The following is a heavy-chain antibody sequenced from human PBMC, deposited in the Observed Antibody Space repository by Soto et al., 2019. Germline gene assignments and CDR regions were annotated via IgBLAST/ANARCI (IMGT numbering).Heavy chain of an antibody. V-gene: IGHV3-48*02. CDR3: VNQKMRFSVVGTVYGLGV. CDR2: ISSTSGTI. CDR1: GFVFSTYS. J-gene: IGHJ6*02. Sequence: EGQLVESGGNLVRPGGSLRLSCEASGFVFSTYSMKWVRQAPGKGLEWISYISSTSGTIYYVDSVKGRFTIFRDNAKNSLFLHMNGLRDDDTAVYYCVNQKMRFSVVGTVYGLGVWGQGTTVTVS. D-gene: IGHD6-19*01.